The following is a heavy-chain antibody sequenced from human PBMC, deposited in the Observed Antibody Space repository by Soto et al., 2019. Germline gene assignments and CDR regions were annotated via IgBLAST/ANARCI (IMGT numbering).Heavy chain of an antibody. D-gene: IGHD4-17*01. Sequence: EVQLAESGGGLVQPGGSLRLSCAASGFTFSSYWMHWVRQAPGKGLVWVSRINSDGSSPTYADSVKGRFTISRDNAKNTVYLQMNSLRVEDTAVYYCAKGGTTAIDNWGQGTLVIVSS. J-gene: IGHJ4*02. CDR1: GFTFSSYW. CDR2: INSDGSSP. CDR3: AKGGTTAIDN. V-gene: IGHV3-74*01.